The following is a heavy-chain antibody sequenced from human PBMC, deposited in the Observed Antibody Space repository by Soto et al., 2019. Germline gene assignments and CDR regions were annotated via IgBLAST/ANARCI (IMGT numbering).Heavy chain of an antibody. D-gene: IGHD5-18*01. Sequence: ASVKASCKASGDAFTSYDMYWVRQATGQGLEWMGWMNPNTGNSGYAQKFPGRVTMTRNISIATAYMELSSLRSEDTAIYYCARMASFGSLNWFDPWGQGTIVTVSS. CDR3: ARMASFGSLNWFDP. CDR2: MNPNTGNS. J-gene: IGHJ5*02. V-gene: IGHV1-8*01. CDR1: GDAFTSYD.